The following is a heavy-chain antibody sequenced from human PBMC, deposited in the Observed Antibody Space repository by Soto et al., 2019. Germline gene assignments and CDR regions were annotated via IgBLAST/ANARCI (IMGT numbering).Heavy chain of an antibody. CDR2: TYYRSKWYN. D-gene: IGHD6-13*01. V-gene: IGHV6-1*01. CDR3: ARGSSWLTREFDY. CDR1: GASVSSHSAS. J-gene: IGHJ4*02. Sequence: SHTLSLTCATSGASVSSHSASWKWIRQSPSRGLEWLGRTYYRSKWYNDYAVSVKSRITINPDTTKSQFSLQLNSVTPAGPAVYSCARGSSWLTREFDYCRQGSLCAVCS.